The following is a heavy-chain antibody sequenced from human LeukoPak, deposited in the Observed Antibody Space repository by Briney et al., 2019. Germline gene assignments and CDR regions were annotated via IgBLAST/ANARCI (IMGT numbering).Heavy chain of an antibody. J-gene: IGHJ5*02. CDR2: IWYDGSNK. V-gene: IGHV3-33*01. D-gene: IGHD6-19*01. Sequence: GGSLRLSCAASGLTFSSYGMHWVRQAPGKGLEWVAVIWYDGSNKYYADSVKGRFTISRDNAKNSLYLQMNSLRDEDTAVYYCARDKDSSGWYFSIWFDPWGQGTLVTVSS. CDR1: GLTFSSYG. CDR3: ARDKDSSGWYFSIWFDP.